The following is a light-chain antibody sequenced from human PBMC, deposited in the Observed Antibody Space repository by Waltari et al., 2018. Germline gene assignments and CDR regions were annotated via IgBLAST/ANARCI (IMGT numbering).Light chain of an antibody. CDR3: QQYSNWPPRRT. CDR2: GAS. CDR1: QSVGRN. V-gene: IGKV3-15*01. J-gene: IGKJ1*01. Sequence: EIVMTQSPATLSVSPGERATLSCRASQSVGRNLAWYQQKPGQAPRLLIYGASTRATGIPARFSGSGSGTEFTLTISSLQSEDVAVYYCQQYSNWPPRRTFGQGTKVEIK.